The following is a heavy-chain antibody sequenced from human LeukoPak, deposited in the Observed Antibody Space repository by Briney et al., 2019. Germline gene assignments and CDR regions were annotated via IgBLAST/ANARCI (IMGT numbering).Heavy chain of an antibody. CDR1: GFTFSSYA. D-gene: IGHD3-22*01. J-gene: IGHJ3*02. CDR2: ISYDGNNK. V-gene: IGHV3-30*04. CDR3: AKSWNYYDSSGDDALDI. Sequence: GGSLRLSCAASGFTFSSYAMHWVRQAPGKGLEWVAIISYDGNNKYYADSVKGRFTISRDSSKNTLYLQMNSLRAEDTAVYYCAKSWNYYDSSGDDALDIWGQGTMVTVSS.